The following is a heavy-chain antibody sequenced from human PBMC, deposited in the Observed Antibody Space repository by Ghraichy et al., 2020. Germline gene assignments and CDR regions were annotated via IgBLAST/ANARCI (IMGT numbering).Heavy chain of an antibody. J-gene: IGHJ6*03. CDR3: AREGNYDFWSGYYTGTYYYYYMDV. Sequence: GGSLRLSCAASGFTFSSYAMHWVRQAPGKGLEWVAVISYDGSNKYYADSVKGRFTISRDNSKNTLYLQMNSLRAEDTAVYYCAREGNYDFWSGYYTGTYYYYYMDVWGKGTTVTVSS. D-gene: IGHD3-3*01. CDR1: GFTFSSYA. CDR2: ISYDGSNK. V-gene: IGHV3-30*04.